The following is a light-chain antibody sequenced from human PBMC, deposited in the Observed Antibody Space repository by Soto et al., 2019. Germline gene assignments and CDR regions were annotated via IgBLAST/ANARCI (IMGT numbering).Light chain of an antibody. CDR2: GAS. Sequence: EIVLTQSPGTLSLSPGERATLSCRASQSVSSSYLAWYQQKPGQAPRLLIYGASTRATGIPSRFSGSGSGTEFTLTIRSLQPDDFATYYCQHYNSYSEAFGQGTKVDIK. J-gene: IGKJ1*01. CDR3: QHYNSYSEA. CDR1: QSVSSSY. V-gene: IGKV3-20*01.